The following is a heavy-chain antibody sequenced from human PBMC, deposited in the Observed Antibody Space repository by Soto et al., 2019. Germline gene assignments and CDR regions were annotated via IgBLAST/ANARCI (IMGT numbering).Heavy chain of an antibody. J-gene: IGHJ4*02. V-gene: IGHV3-30-3*01. CDR3: ARDHQRIVVVNSYYFDY. CDR2: ISYDGSNK. CDR1: GFTFSSYA. Sequence: GGSLRLSCAASGFTFSSYAMHWVRQAPGKGLEWVAVISYDGSNKYYADSVKGRFTISRDNSKNTLYLQMNSLRAEDTAVYYCARDHQRIVVVNSYYFDYWGQGTLVTVSS. D-gene: IGHD3-22*01.